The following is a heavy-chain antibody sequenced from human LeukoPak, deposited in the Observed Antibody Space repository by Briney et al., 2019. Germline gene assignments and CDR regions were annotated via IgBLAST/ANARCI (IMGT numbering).Heavy chain of an antibody. V-gene: IGHV3-30-3*01. CDR3: ARDGALDYGMDV. Sequence: PGGSLRLSCAASGFTFSSYAMHWVRQAPGKGLEWVAVISYDGSNKYYADSVKGRFTISRDNSKNTLYLQMNSLRAEDTAVYYCARDGALDYGMDVWGQGTTVTVSS. J-gene: IGHJ6*02. CDR2: ISYDGSNK. D-gene: IGHD3-16*01. CDR1: GFTFSSYA.